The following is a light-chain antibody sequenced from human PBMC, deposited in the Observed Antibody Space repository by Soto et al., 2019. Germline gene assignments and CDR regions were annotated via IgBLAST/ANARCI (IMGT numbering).Light chain of an antibody. CDR2: TND. V-gene: IGLV1-44*01. Sequence: QSGLTQPPSASGTPGQRVTISCSGSRSNIGSNTVNWYQQLPGTAPKLLIYTNDQRPSGVPDRISGSKSGTSASLAISGLQSEDEADYYCASWDDSLNAWAFGGGTKVTVL. CDR3: ASWDDSLNAWA. CDR1: RSNIGSNT. J-gene: IGLJ3*02.